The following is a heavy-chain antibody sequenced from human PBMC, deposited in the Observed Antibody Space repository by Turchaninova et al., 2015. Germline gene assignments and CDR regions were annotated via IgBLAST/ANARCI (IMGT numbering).Heavy chain of an antibody. V-gene: IGHV4-38-2*02. J-gene: IGHJ3*02. Sequence: QVQLQESGPGLVQPSEPLSLTCTVSGYSISSGQYWGGIRQSPGKGLEWIGSTYHSGSTYYNPSLKSRLTISVDASKNQFSLKLSSVTAADTAVYYCARRSTAIEAFDIWGQGTMVTVSS. CDR1: GYSISSGQY. CDR2: TYHSGST. CDR3: ARRSTAIEAFDI.